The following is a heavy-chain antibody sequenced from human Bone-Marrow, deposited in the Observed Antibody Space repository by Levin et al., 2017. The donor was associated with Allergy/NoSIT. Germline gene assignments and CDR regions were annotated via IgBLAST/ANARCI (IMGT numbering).Heavy chain of an antibody. J-gene: IGHJ4*02. CDR2: INPGDSDT. V-gene: IGHV5-51*01. CDR3: ARSRYTGYDSPYYFDY. D-gene: IGHD5-12*01. Sequence: GESLKISCKGSGYSFTTCWIGWVRQMPGKGLEWMGIINPGDSDTRYSPSFQGQVTISADKSISTAYLQWSSLKASDTAMYYCARSRYTGYDSPYYFDYWGQGTLVTVSS. CDR1: GYSFTTCW.